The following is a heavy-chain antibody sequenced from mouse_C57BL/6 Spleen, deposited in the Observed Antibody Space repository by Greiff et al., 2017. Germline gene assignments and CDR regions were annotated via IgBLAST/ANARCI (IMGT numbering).Heavy chain of an antibody. CDR2: IHPNCGST. J-gene: IGHJ4*01. Sequence: QVQLQQPGAELVKPGASVKLSCKASGYTFTSYWMHWVKQRPGQGLEWIGMIHPNCGSTNYNEKFKSKATLTVDQSSSTAYMQLSSLTSEDSAVXYCARRTARATQDAMDYWGQGTLVTVSA. CDR1: GYTFTSYW. D-gene: IGHD3-2*01. CDR3: ARRTARATQDAMDY. V-gene: IGHV1-64*01.